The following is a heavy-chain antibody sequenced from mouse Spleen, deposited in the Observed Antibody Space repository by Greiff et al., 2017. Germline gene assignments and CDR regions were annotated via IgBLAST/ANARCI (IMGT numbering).Heavy chain of an antibody. CDR3: AREGYSRYYGSSPFAY. Sequence: EVQLVESGGGLVKPGGSLKLSCAASGFTFSSYAMSWVRQTPEKRLEWVATISDGGSYTYYPDNVKGRFTISRDNAKNNLYLQMSHLKSEDTAMYYCAREGYSRYYGSSPFAYWGQGTLVTVSA. CDR1: GFTFSSYA. CDR2: ISDGGSYT. D-gene: IGHD1-1*01. J-gene: IGHJ3*01. V-gene: IGHV5-4*01.